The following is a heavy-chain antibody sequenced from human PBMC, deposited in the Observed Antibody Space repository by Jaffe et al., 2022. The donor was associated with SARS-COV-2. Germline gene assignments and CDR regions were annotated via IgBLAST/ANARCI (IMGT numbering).Heavy chain of an antibody. CDR2: INSDGSST. V-gene: IGHV3-74*01. D-gene: IGHD5-12*01. CDR3: AREGDSGYDHVD. J-gene: IGHJ4*02. Sequence: EVQLVESGGGLVQPGGSLRLSCAASGFTFSSYWMHWVRQAPGKGLVWVSRINSDGSSTSYADSVKGRFTISRDNAKNTLYLQMNSLRAEDTAVYYCAREGDSGYDHVDWGQGTLVTVSS. CDR1: GFTFSSYW.